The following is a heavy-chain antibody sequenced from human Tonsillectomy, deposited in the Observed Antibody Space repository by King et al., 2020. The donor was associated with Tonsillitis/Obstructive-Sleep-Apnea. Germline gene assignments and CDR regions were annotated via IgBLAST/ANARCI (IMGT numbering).Heavy chain of an antibody. J-gene: IGHJ6*03. CDR1: GFTFSSYA. V-gene: IGHV3-23*04. D-gene: IGHD2-15*01. CDR2: ISGSGGST. CDR3: ATLYCSGGSCHGAYYYYYMDV. Sequence: VQLVESGGGLVQPGGSLRLSCAASGFTFSSYAMSWVRQAPGKGLEWVSAISGSGGSTYYADSVKGRFTISRDNSKNTLYLQVNSLRAEDTAIYYCATLYCSGGSCHGAYYYYYMDVWGKGTTVTVSS.